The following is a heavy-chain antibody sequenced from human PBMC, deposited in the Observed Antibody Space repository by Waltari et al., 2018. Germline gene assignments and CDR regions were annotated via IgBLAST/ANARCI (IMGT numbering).Heavy chain of an antibody. J-gene: IGHJ4*02. CDR1: GLTFRSLA. Sequence: EVRLVESGGGLVQPGGSLGLSCAASGLTFRSLAMHWFRLARGKGVEWVSGVSGSGASSYYADSVKGRFTISRDNFKNTLYLQMNDLRAEDTALYYCAKDMGRGEAYGSQSFDPHFDYWGPGTLVTVSS. CDR2: VSGSGASS. D-gene: IGHD3-10*01. V-gene: IGHV3-23*04. CDR3: AKDMGRGEAYGSQSFDPHFDY.